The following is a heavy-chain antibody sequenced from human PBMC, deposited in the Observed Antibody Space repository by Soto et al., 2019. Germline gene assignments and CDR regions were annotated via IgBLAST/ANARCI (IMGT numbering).Heavy chain of an antibody. CDR2: IYYSGST. CDR3: ARGADYDILTGYYGGPQYYFDY. J-gene: IGHJ4*02. CDR1: GGSISSGDYY. D-gene: IGHD3-9*01. Sequence: TSETLSLTCTVSGGSISSGDYYWSWIRQPPGKGLEWIGYIYYSGSTYYNPSLKSRLTISVDTSKNQFSLNLSSVTAADTAVYYCARGADYDILTGYYGGPQYYFDYWGQGTLVTVSS. V-gene: IGHV4-30-4*01.